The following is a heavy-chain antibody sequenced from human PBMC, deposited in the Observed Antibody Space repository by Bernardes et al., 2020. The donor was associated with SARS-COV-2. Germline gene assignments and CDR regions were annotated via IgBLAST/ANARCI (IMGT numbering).Heavy chain of an antibody. CDR2: FDPEDGET. J-gene: IGHJ4*02. D-gene: IGHD1-26*01. Sequence: ASVKVSCKVSGYTLTELSMHWVRQAPGKGLEWMGGFDPEDGETIYAQKFQGRVTMTEDTSTDTAYMELSSLRSEDTAVYYCATPGYLAGATRPFDYWGQGTLVTVSS. V-gene: IGHV1-24*01. CDR1: GYTLTELS. CDR3: ATPGYLAGATRPFDY.